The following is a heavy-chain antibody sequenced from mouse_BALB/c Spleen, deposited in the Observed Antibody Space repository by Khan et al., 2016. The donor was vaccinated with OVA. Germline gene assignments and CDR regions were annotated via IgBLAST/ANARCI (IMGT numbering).Heavy chain of an antibody. J-gene: IGHJ3*01. CDR1: GYSITSGYY. CDR3: ARGGRWFDY. Sequence: EVQLQESGPGLVKPSQSLSFTCSVTGYSITSGYYWNWIRQFPGNKLEWMGYINYGGSNNYNPSLKNRISITRDTPKNQFFLKLNSVTTEDTASYYCARGGRWFDYWGQGTLVTVSA. CDR2: INYGGSN. V-gene: IGHV3-6*02.